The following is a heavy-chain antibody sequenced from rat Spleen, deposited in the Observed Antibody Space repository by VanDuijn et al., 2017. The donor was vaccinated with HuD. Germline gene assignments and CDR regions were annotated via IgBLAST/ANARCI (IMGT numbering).Heavy chain of an antibody. CDR2: MWYDGDT. CDR1: GFSLTSYS. CDR3: TREGMGITYVMDA. D-gene: IGHD1-9*01. Sequence: QVQLKESGPGLVQPSETLSLTCTVSGFSLTSYSVSWVRQPSGKGPEWMGRMWYDGDTAYNSALKSRLSISRDTSKNQVFLKMNSLQTDDTGTYYCTREGMGITYVMDAWGQGASVTVSS. J-gene: IGHJ4*01. V-gene: IGHV2-63*01.